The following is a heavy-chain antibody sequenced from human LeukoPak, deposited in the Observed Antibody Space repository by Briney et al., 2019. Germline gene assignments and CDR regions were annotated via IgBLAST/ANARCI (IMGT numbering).Heavy chain of an antibody. V-gene: IGHV3-21*01. J-gene: IGHJ4*02. D-gene: IGHD4-17*01. Sequence: GGSLRLSCAASGFTFSSYAMSWVRQAPGKGLEWVSSISSSSSYIYYADSVKGRFTISRDNAKNSLYLQMNSLRAEDTAVYYCARGGDYGFDYWGQGTLVTVSS. CDR1: GFTFSSYA. CDR2: ISSSSSYI. CDR3: ARGGDYGFDY.